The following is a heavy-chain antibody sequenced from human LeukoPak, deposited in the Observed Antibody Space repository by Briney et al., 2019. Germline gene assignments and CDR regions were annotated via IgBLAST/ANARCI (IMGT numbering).Heavy chain of an antibody. J-gene: IGHJ4*02. Sequence: GSLRLSCAASGFTFSSYAMHWVRQAPGKGLEWVSVIYRDDTTYYADSVKGRFTISRDNSKNTLYLQMNSLRAEDTAVYYCARAAYDSGSYIVNHDYWGQGTLVTVSS. V-gene: IGHV3-53*01. CDR3: ARAAYDSGSYIVNHDY. CDR2: IYRDDTT. CDR1: GFTFSSYA. D-gene: IGHD3-22*01.